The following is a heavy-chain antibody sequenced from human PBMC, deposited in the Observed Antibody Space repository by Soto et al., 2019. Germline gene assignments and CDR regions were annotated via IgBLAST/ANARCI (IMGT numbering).Heavy chain of an antibody. D-gene: IGHD5-12*01. CDR3: ARALRSGYHHPRLYYYYGMDV. CDR2: ISYDGSNK. Sequence: GGSLRLSCAASGFTFSSYAMHWVRQAPGKGLEWVAVISYDGSNKYYADSVKGRFTISRDNSKNTLYLQMNSLRAEDTAVYYCARALRSGYHHPRLYYYYGMDVWGQGTTVTVSS. CDR1: GFTFSSYA. V-gene: IGHV3-30-3*01. J-gene: IGHJ6*02.